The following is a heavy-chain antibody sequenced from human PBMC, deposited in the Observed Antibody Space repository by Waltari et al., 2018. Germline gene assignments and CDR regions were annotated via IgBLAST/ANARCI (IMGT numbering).Heavy chain of an antibody. CDR3: ARGDYSGYSETLGG. J-gene: IGHJ4*02. CDR1: GYTFTSYA. V-gene: IGHV1-3*02. CDR2: SNAGNGNT. D-gene: IGHD5-12*01. Sequence: QVQLVQSGAEVKKPGASVKVSCKASGYTFTSYAMHWVRQAPGQRLEWMGWSNAGNGNTKYSQKFQGRVTMTRDTSTSTVYMELSSLRSEDTAVYYCARGDYSGYSETLGGWGQGTLVTVSS.